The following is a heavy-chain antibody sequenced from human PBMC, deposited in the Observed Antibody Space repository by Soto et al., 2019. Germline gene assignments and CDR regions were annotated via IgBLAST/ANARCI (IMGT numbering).Heavy chain of an antibody. V-gene: IGHV1-69*13. CDR1: GGTFSSYA. CDR3: AREIGRSRSSGPFDY. Sequence: SVKVSCKASGGTFSSYAISWVRQAPGQGLEWMGGIIPIFGTANYAQKFQGRVTITADESTSTAYMELSSLRSEDTAVYYCAREIGRSRSSGPFDYWGQGTLVTVSS. D-gene: IGHD6-6*01. CDR2: IIPIFGTA. J-gene: IGHJ4*02.